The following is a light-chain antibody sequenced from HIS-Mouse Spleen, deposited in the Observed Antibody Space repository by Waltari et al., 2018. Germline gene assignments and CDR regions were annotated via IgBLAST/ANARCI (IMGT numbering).Light chain of an antibody. Sequence: SYELTQPPSVSVYPGQTARITCSGDAFPKQYAYWYQQKSGQAPVLVIYEDSKRPSGIPERFSGSSSGTMATLTISGAQVEDEADYYCYSTDSSGNHRVFGGGTKLTVL. J-gene: IGLJ2*01. CDR3: YSTDSSGNHRV. CDR2: EDS. V-gene: IGLV3-10*01. CDR1: AFPKQY.